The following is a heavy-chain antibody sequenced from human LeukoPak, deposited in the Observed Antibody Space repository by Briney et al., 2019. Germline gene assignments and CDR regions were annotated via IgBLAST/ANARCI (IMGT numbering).Heavy chain of an antibody. CDR3: ARGGVLRYFDWLYHGYFDY. Sequence: PSETLSLTCAVSGGSISSSNWWSWVRQPPGKGLEWIGEIYHSGSTNYNPSLKSRVTISVDKSKNQFSLKLSPVTAADTAVYYCARGGVLRYFDWLYHGYFDYWGQGTLVTVSS. CDR2: IYHSGST. D-gene: IGHD3-9*01. V-gene: IGHV4-4*02. CDR1: GGSISSSNW. J-gene: IGHJ4*02.